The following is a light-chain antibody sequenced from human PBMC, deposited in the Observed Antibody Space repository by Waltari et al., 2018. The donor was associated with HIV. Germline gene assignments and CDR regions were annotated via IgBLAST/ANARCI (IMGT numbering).Light chain of an antibody. CDR1: NSNYGNNH. CDR3: ATWDDNLSGWV. V-gene: IGLV1-47*01. CDR2: RNN. J-gene: IGLJ3*02. Sequence: MLTHPPASSATPVQRVTISSSGTNSNYGNNHVYCSQQLPGTAPKVLIYRNNYRPSGVPDRFSGSKSGTSASLAISGLRSEDEADYYCATWDDNLSGWVFGGGTKLTVL.